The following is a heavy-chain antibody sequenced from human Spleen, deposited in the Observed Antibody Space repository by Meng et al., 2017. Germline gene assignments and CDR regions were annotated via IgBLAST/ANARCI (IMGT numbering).Heavy chain of an antibody. Sequence: SETLSLTCAVSGGSISSTTYYWGWIRQSPGKGLEWIGSIYQSGSTYYNPSLKSRVTMSADTSKNHFSLKLTSVTAADTAVYYCARDPQGFDSSGYYAYFDYWGQGMLVTVSS. CDR1: GGSISSTTYY. J-gene: IGHJ4*02. CDR3: ARDPQGFDSSGYYAYFDY. D-gene: IGHD3-22*01. CDR2: IYQSGST. V-gene: IGHV4-39*02.